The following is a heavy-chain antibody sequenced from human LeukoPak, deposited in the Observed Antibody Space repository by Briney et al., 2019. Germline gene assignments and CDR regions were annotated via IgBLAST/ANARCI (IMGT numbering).Heavy chain of an antibody. Sequence: SETLSLTCTISGDSVSGGSYYWTWIRQPPGKGLEWIGNVFYSGHTNYNPSFKSRVTISADTSKNQFPLKLSSVAAADTAVYYCAREPFGYYDISTGQVSFGLDVWGQGTTVTVSS. CDR2: VFYSGHT. CDR3: AREPFGYYDISTGQVSFGLDV. J-gene: IGHJ6*02. CDR1: GDSVSGGSYY. D-gene: IGHD3-9*01. V-gene: IGHV4-61*01.